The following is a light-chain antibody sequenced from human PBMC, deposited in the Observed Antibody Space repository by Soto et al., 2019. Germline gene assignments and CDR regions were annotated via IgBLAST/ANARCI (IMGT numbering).Light chain of an antibody. V-gene: IGKV3-15*01. CDR3: QQYNNWPWT. Sequence: EIVMTQSPATLSVSPGERATLSCRASQSVSSKLAWYQQKTGQAPRLLIYGASTRATGIPARFSGSGSGTEFTLTISSLQSEDFAVYYCQQYNNWPWTFGQGTKVEIK. CDR1: QSVSSK. J-gene: IGKJ1*01. CDR2: GAS.